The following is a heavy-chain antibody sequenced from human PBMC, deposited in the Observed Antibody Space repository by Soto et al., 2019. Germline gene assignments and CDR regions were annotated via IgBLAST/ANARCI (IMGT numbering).Heavy chain of an antibody. D-gene: IGHD6-6*01. CDR2: IFPRGDS. Sequence: QLLLQESAPGLGKPSETLSLPCTVPGGSIISLYWPGIRQPAGKGLEGIGRIFPRGDSNYNPSPTSRVSMSLDTSKNQFSLTVSSVTAADTAVYYCARASRCKSEYECFAWLDFWGQGILVTVSS. CDR3: ARASRCKSEYECFAWLDF. V-gene: IGHV4-4*07. J-gene: IGHJ4*02. CDR1: GGSIISLY.